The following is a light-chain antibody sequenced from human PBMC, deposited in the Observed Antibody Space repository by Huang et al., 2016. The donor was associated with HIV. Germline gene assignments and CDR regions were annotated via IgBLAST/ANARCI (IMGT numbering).Light chain of an antibody. J-gene: IGKJ4*01. CDR1: QNVRSN. CDR3: QQYDNWPPGLT. V-gene: IGKV3D-15*01. Sequence: EIVMTQSPATLSVSPGGGATLSCRASQNVRSNLAWYQQTPGQAPRLLIYDTSTRASGVPARFSGSGSGTGFTLTISGLQSEDFAVYYCQQYDNWPPGLTFGGGTKVEI. CDR2: DTS.